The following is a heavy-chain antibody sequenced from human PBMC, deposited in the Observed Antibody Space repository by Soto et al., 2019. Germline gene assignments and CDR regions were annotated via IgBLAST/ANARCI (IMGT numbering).Heavy chain of an antibody. Sequence: GGSLRLSCAASGFAFSSYWMHWVRQAPGKGLVWVSRIDPYETGIYYADSVKGRFTISRDNAKNSLYLQMNSLRDEDTAVYYCARETYKTLGELSYRGQGTLVTVSS. D-gene: IGHD3-16*02. J-gene: IGHJ4*02. V-gene: IGHV3-74*01. CDR2: IDPYETGI. CDR1: GFAFSSYW. CDR3: ARETYKTLGELSY.